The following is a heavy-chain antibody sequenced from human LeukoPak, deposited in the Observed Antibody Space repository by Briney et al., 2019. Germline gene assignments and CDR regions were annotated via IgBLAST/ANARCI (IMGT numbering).Heavy chain of an antibody. CDR3: AREAGSFDI. CDR2: IYYSGST. Sequence: SETLSLTCAVYAGFFSGYYRSWIRQPPGKGLEWIGYIYYSGSTNYNPSLKSRVTISVDTSKNQFSLKLSSVTAADTAVYYCAREAGSFDIWGQGTMVTVSS. J-gene: IGHJ3*02. V-gene: IGHV4-59*01. CDR1: AGFFSGYY. D-gene: IGHD1-26*01.